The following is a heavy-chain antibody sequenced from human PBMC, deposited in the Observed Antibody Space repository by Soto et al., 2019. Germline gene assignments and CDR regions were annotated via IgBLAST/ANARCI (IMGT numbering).Heavy chain of an antibody. CDR2: IFYSGTT. Sequence: ASETLSLTCTVSGGSISTGGYYWSWIRQHPGKGLEWIGYIFYSGTTYYSPSLKSRVTISLDTSQNQFSLILSSVTAADTAVYYCARGSEILLGLAAWGQGTLVTVSS. J-gene: IGHJ5*02. CDR3: ARGSEILLGLAA. D-gene: IGHD3-9*01. V-gene: IGHV4-31*03. CDR1: GGSISTGGYY.